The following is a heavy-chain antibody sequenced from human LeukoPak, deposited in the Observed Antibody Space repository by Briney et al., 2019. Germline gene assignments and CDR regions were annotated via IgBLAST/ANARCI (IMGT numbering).Heavy chain of an antibody. V-gene: IGHV3-48*01. J-gene: IGHJ4*02. CDR3: ARGGLSIMGY. CDR1: GITFSSYS. D-gene: IGHD2/OR15-2a*01. CDR2: ISSSGSTK. Sequence: GGSLRLSCGASGITFSSYSMNWVRQAPGKGLEWVSYISSSGSTKYYADSVTGRFTISRDNPRNSLYLQMNSLRAEDTAVYFCARGGLSIMGYWGQGTLVTVSS.